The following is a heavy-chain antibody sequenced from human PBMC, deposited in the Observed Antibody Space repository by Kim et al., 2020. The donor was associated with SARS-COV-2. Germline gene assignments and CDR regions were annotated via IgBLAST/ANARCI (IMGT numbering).Heavy chain of an antibody. CDR2: FDPEDGET. CDR3: ATVEDGYNNFDY. Sequence: ASVKVSCKVSGYTLTELSMHWVRQAPGKGLEWMGGFDPEDGETIYAQKFQGRVTMTEDTSTDTAYMELSSLRSEDTAVYYCATVEDGYNNFDYWGQGTLVTVSS. J-gene: IGHJ4*02. CDR1: GYTLTELS. V-gene: IGHV1-24*01. D-gene: IGHD5-12*01.